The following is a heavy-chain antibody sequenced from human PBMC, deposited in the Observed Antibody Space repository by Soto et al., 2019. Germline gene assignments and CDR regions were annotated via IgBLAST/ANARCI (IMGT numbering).Heavy chain of an antibody. CDR3: AGVTWLRGMDI. V-gene: IGHV6-1*01. Sequence: SQTLSLTWGISGDSVSSNSAAWNWIRQSPSRGLEWLGRTYYRSRWSFDYALSVKSRLTIDPDTSKNQFSLHLDSLTPEDTAVYYCAGVTWLRGMDIWGRGTPVTVSS. D-gene: IGHD3-10*01. J-gene: IGHJ6*02. CDR1: GDSVSSNSAA. CDR2: TYYRSRWSF.